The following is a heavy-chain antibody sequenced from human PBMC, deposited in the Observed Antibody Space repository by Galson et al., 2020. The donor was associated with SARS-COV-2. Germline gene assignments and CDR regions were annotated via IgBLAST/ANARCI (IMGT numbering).Heavy chain of an antibody. CDR3: ARIRVAAAGILGVYYDYGMDV. CDR1: GFSLSTSAMC. V-gene: IGHV2-70*01. J-gene: IGHJ6*02. Sequence: SGPTLVKPTQTLTLTCTFSGFSLSTSAMCVSWIRQPPGKALEWLALIDWDDDKYYSTSLKTRLTISKDTSKNQVVLTMTNMDPVDTATYYWARIRVAAAGILGVYYDYGMDVWGQGTTVTVSS. CDR2: IDWDDDK. D-gene: IGHD6-13*01.